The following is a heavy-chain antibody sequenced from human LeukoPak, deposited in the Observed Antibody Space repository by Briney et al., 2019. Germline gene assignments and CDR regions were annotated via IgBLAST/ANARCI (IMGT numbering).Heavy chain of an antibody. D-gene: IGHD3-10*01. Sequence: ASVKVSCKASGYTFTSYYLHWVRQAPGQGLEWMGIINPSSGSPTYTQKFQGRVTMTRDTSTSTVYMELSSLRSEDTAVYYCARANYYGSGSYYNVGAFDIWGQGTLVTVSS. CDR1: GYTFTSYY. V-gene: IGHV1-46*01. CDR2: INPSSGSP. CDR3: ARANYYGSGSYYNVGAFDI. J-gene: IGHJ3*02.